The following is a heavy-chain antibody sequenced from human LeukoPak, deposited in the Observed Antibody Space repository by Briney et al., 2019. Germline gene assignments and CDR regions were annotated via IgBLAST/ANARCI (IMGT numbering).Heavy chain of an antibody. J-gene: IGHJ4*02. V-gene: IGHV3-7*01. D-gene: IGHD2-15*01. Sequence: GGSLRLSCAASGFTFTYYWGTWLRQAPGKGREWVVNINQDGRDKYYVDSLKGRFTISRDSAKNSLYLHMNSLRAEDTAVYYCARVRGYCSGGSCVPFDSWGQGTLVTVSS. CDR3: ARVRGYCSGGSCVPFDS. CDR2: INQDGRDK. CDR1: GFTFTYYW.